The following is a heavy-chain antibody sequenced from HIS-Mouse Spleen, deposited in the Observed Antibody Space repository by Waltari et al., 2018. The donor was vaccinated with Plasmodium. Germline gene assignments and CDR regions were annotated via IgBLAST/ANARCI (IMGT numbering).Heavy chain of an antibody. CDR3: ARDHIEGARSYYYGMDV. J-gene: IGHJ6*02. Sequence: QVQLVQSGAEVKKPGSSVKVSCKASGGTFSSYAIRWVRQAPGQGLAWMGGIIPILGTANYAQKLQGRVTITADESTSTAYMELSSLRSEDTAVYYCARDHIEGARSYYYGMDVWGQGTTVTVSS. CDR1: GGTFSSYA. D-gene: IGHD2-21*01. V-gene: IGHV1-69*01. CDR2: IIPILGTA.